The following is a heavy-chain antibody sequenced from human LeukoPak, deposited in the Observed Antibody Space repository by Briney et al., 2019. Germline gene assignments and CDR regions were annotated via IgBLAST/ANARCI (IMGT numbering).Heavy chain of an antibody. V-gene: IGHV4-28*01. Sequence: SETLSLTCAVSGSSISSSKWWGWIRQPPEKRLEWIGYIFYDRSTYYNPSLKSRVTMSVDTSKNQFSLKLTSVTAVDTAVYFCASGSTLIGYGMDVWGQGTTVTVSS. CDR1: GSSISSSKW. J-gene: IGHJ6*02. CDR3: ASGSTLIGYGMDV. D-gene: IGHD6-25*01. CDR2: IFYDRST.